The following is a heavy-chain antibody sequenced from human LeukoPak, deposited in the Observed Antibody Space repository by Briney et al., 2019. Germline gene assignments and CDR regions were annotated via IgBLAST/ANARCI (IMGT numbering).Heavy chain of an antibody. CDR1: GFTFSSYW. Sequence: GGSLRLSCAASGFTFSSYWMSWVRQAPGKGLEWVANIKQDGSEKYYVDSVKGRFTISRDNAKNSLYLQMNSLRAEDTAVYYCATFAGFGYPLYYSYYGMDVWGQGTTVTVSS. V-gene: IGHV3-7*01. D-gene: IGHD3-10*01. CDR2: IKQDGSEK. J-gene: IGHJ6*02. CDR3: ATFAGFGYPLYYSYYGMDV.